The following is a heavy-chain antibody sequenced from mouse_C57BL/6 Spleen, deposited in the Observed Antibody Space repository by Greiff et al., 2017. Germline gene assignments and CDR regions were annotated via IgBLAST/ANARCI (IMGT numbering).Heavy chain of an antibody. CDR1: GYTFTDYN. CDR3: ARKGIYDGYYDWYFDV. CDR2: INPNNGGT. Sequence: EVQLVESGPELVKPGASVKIPCKASGYTFTDYNMDWVKQSHGKSLEWIGDINPNNGGTIYNQKFKGKATLTVDKSSSTAYMELRSLTSEDTAVYYCARKGIYDGYYDWYFDVWGTGTTVTVSS. V-gene: IGHV1-18*01. D-gene: IGHD2-3*01. J-gene: IGHJ1*03.